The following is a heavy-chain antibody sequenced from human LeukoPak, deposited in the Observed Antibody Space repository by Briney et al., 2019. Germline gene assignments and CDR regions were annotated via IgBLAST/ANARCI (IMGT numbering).Heavy chain of an antibody. Sequence: SETLSLTCAVYGGSFSGYYWSWIRQPPGKGLEWIGEINHSGSTNYNPSLKSRVTISVDTSKNQFSLKLSSVTAADTAVYYCARLFGAAAAKWVNWFDPWGQGTLVTVSS. D-gene: IGHD6-13*01. J-gene: IGHJ5*02. CDR2: INHSGST. CDR1: GGSFSGYY. CDR3: ARLFGAAAAKWVNWFDP. V-gene: IGHV4-34*01.